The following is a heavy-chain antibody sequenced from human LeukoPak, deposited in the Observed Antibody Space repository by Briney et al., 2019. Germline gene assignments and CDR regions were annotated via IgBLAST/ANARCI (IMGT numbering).Heavy chain of an antibody. J-gene: IGHJ6*02. CDR1: GFTFNTYW. D-gene: IGHD6-19*01. CDR2: TSTDGTTT. Sequence: AGGSLRLSPVASGFTFNTYWIHWVCQGPGKGLVWVSLTSTDGTTTTYADSVNGRFTFSRDNAKNTLYLQMKSLRAEDAAVYYCARGLAGAYRIMDVWGQGTTVTVS. V-gene: IGHV3-74*01. CDR3: ARGLAGAYRIMDV.